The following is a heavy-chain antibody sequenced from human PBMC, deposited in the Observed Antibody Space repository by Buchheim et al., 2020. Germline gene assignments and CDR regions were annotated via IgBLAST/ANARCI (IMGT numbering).Heavy chain of an antibody. Sequence: QVQLQQWGAGLLKPSETLSLTCAVYGGSFSGYYWSWIRQPPGKGLEWIGEINHSGSTNYNPSLKSRVTISVDTSKNPFSLKLSSVTAADTAVYYCARGRGRITIFGVVKNYMDVWGKGTT. V-gene: IGHV4-34*01. CDR1: GGSFSGYY. J-gene: IGHJ6*03. D-gene: IGHD3-3*01. CDR2: INHSGST. CDR3: ARGRGRITIFGVVKNYMDV.